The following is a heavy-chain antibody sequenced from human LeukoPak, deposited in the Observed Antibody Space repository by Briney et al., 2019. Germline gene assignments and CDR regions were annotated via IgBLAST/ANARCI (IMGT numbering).Heavy chain of an antibody. CDR2: IIPIFGTA. J-gene: IGHJ6*02. Sequence: SVKVSCKASGGTFSSYAISWVRQAPGQGLKWMGGIIPIFGTANYAQKFQGRVTITADESTSTAYMELSSLRSEDTAVYYCARRPYCGGDCLYGMDVWGQGTTVTVSS. CDR3: ARRPYCGGDCLYGMDV. CDR1: GGTFSSYA. V-gene: IGHV1-69*13. D-gene: IGHD2-21*02.